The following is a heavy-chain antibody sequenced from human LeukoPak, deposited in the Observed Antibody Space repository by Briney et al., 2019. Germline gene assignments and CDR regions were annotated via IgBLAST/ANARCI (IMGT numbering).Heavy chain of an antibody. CDR2: IIPNFGTV. V-gene: IGHV1-69*01. CDR3: ARALGDSSSWYAFDI. J-gene: IGHJ3*02. Sequence: SVKVSCKASGGTFSSYAISWVRQAPGQGLEWMGGIIPNFGTVNYAQKFQGRVTITADESTSTAYMELSSLRSEDTAVYYCARALGDSSSWYAFDIWAQGTMVIVSS. D-gene: IGHD6-13*01. CDR1: GGTFSSYA.